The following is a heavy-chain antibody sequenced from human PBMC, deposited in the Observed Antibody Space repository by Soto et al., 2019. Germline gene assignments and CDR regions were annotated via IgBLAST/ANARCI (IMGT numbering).Heavy chain of an antibody. J-gene: IGHJ4*02. CDR1: GFTFDDYT. CDR2: ISWDGGNT. V-gene: IGHV3-43*01. Sequence: GGSLRLSCAASGFTFDDYTMHWVRQAPGKGLEWVSLISWDGGNTYYADSVKGRFTISRDNSKNSLYLQMNSLRTEDTALYYCATSRSGPFDYWGQGTLVTVSS. D-gene: IGHD6-19*01. CDR3: ATSRSGPFDY.